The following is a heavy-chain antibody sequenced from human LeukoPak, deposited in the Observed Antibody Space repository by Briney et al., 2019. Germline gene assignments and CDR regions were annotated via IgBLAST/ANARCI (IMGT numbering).Heavy chain of an antibody. J-gene: IGHJ4*02. Sequence: PSETLSLTCTVSGGSISSYYWSWIRQPPGKGLEWIGYIYTSGSTNYNPSLKSRVTISVDTSKNQFSLKLSSVTAADTAVYYCARVGATRYFDWLLPFDYWGQGTLVTVSS. CDR2: IYTSGST. V-gene: IGHV4-4*09. D-gene: IGHD3-9*01. CDR3: ARVGATRYFDWLLPFDY. CDR1: GGSISSYY.